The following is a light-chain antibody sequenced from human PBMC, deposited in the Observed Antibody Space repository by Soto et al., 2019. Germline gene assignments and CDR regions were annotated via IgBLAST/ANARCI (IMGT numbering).Light chain of an antibody. CDR1: QSISSW. Sequence: DIQMTQSPSALSASIGDRVTITCRASQSISSWLAWYQQKPGKAPKVLIYKASSLESGVPSRFSGSGSGTDFTLTISSLQPEDFATFYCQQYNSYPWTFGQGTKVEIK. V-gene: IGKV1-5*03. CDR3: QQYNSYPWT. CDR2: KAS. J-gene: IGKJ1*01.